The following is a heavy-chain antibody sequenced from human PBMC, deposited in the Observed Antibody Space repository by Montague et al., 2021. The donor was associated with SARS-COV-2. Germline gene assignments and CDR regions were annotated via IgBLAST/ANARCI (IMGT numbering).Heavy chain of an antibody. D-gene: IGHD6-25*01. CDR3: ARDYRSGPGGQRSAMDV. J-gene: IGHJ6*02. V-gene: IGHV4-61*01. CDR1: GDSVNSGSYY. CDR2: IYYRGST. Sequence: SKTLSLTCTVSGDSVNSGSYYWSWIRQPPGKGLEWIGYIYYRGSTNYNPSLKSRVTISIDTSKNQFSLKLSSVTAADTAVYYCARDYRSGPGGQRSAMDVRGQGTTVIVSS.